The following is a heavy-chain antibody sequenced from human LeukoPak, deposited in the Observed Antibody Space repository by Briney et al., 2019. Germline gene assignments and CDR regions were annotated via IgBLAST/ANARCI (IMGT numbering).Heavy chain of an antibody. CDR1: GLTFGSYW. Sequence: GGSLRLSCAASGLTFGSYWMTWVRQAPGKGLEWVANIKEDGSETFYVDSVRGRFTISRDNAKNSLYLQMNSLRAEDTAIYYCARDGRDRRESDGSGYWTYYFDYWGRGTLVTVSS. CDR3: ARDGRDRRESDGSGYWTYYFDY. CDR2: IKEDGSET. V-gene: IGHV3-7*01. D-gene: IGHD3-22*01. J-gene: IGHJ4*02.